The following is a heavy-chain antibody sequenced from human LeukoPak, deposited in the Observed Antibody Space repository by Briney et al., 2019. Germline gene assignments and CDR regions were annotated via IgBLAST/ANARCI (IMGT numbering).Heavy chain of an antibody. J-gene: IGHJ3*02. CDR2: ISSSSSTI. CDR1: RFTFNDYY. CDR3: ARDDTQRPFDI. V-gene: IGHV3-11*01. Sequence: AGSLRLSCSAARFTFNDYYMSWLPQAPGKGLEWGSYISSSSSTIYYTYSVKVRFTIYRDNAKNSLYLQMNSLRAEDTALYSFARDDTQRPFDIWGQGTMVTVSS. D-gene: IGHD2-2*01.